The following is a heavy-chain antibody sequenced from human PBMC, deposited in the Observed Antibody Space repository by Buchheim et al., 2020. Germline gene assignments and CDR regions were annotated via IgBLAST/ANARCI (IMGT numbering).Heavy chain of an antibody. V-gene: IGHV3-23*01. D-gene: IGHD4-23*01. CDR2: ISGSGGST. J-gene: IGHJ4*02. Sequence: EVQLLESGGGLVQPGGSLRLSCAASGFTFSTYAVTWVRQAPGQGLEWVSAISGSGGSTYYADSVKGRFTISRDNSKNTLYLRMNSLRADDTAVYYCAKYRTTVVTPGAFDYWGQGTL. CDR3: AKYRTTVVTPGAFDY. CDR1: GFTFSTYA.